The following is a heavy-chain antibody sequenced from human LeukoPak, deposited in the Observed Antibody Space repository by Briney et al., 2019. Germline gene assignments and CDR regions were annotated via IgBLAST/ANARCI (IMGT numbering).Heavy chain of an antibody. CDR1: GYTFSSYY. D-gene: IGHD3-22*01. J-gene: IGHJ4*02. Sequence: ASVKVSCEASGYTFSSYYMHWVRQAPGQGLEWMGWINPNSGGTNYAQKFQGRVTMTRDTSISTAYMELSRLRSDDTAVYYCARDLESHYYDSSGYYLPRDYWGQGTLVTVSS. CDR2: INPNSGGT. CDR3: ARDLESHYYDSSGYYLPRDY. V-gene: IGHV1-2*02.